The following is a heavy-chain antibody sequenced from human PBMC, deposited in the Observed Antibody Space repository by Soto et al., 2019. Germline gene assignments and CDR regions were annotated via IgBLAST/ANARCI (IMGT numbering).Heavy chain of an antibody. CDR2: IYYSGST. J-gene: IGHJ6*01. CDR3: ARDPAITMVRGVPTYGMDV. D-gene: IGHD3-10*01. V-gene: IGHV4-31*03. Sequence: TLSVTCTFSVGSISIGGYYWSWIRQHPGKGMEWIGYIYYSGSTYYNPSLKSRVTISVDTSKNQFSLKLSSVTAADTAVYYCARDPAITMVRGVPTYGMDVWGQGTPVTVSS. CDR1: VGSISIGGYY.